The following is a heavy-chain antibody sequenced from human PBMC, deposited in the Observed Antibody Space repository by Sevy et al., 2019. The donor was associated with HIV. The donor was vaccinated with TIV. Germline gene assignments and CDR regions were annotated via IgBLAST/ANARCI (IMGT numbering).Heavy chain of an antibody. CDR2: FDPEDGET. CDR1: GYTLSQVS. D-gene: IGHD3-22*01. Sequence: ASVKVSCKVSGYTLSQVSMHWVRQVPGKGLEWMGSFDPEDGETIYAQTFQGRLTMTEDTSTDTVYMELSSLKSEDTAVFYCAITKDYYDSSGCPFDYWGQGTLVTVSS. V-gene: IGHV1-24*01. CDR3: AITKDYYDSSGCPFDY. J-gene: IGHJ4*02.